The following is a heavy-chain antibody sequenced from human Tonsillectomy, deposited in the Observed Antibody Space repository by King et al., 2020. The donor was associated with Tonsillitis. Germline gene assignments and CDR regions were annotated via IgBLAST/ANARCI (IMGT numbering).Heavy chain of an antibody. CDR1: GFDFSRYG. CDR2: ISFDASRK. V-gene: IGHV3-33*05. J-gene: IGHJ4*02. Sequence: VQLVESGGGVVQPGGSLRLSCASSGFDFSRYGMHWVRQAPGKGLEWVAVISFDASRKNYADSVKGRFTIPRDNSKNTLYLQMNSLRAEDTAVYYCARERLYSSDWGIDYWGQGSLVTVSS. CDR3: ARERLYSSDWGIDY. D-gene: IGHD6-19*01.